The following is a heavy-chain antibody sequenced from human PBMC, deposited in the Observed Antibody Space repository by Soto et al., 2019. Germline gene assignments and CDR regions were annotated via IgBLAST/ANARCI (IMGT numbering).Heavy chain of an antibody. J-gene: IGHJ4*02. Sequence: GGSLRLSCAASGFTFSSYAMSWVRQAPGKGLEWVSAISGSGGSTYYADSVKGRFTISRDNSKNTLYLQMNSLRAEDTAVYYCAKECGGGSCYSVRYDYWGQGSLVTVSS. CDR2: ISGSGGST. CDR1: GFTFSSYA. V-gene: IGHV3-23*01. D-gene: IGHD2-15*01. CDR3: AKECGGGSCYSVRYDY.